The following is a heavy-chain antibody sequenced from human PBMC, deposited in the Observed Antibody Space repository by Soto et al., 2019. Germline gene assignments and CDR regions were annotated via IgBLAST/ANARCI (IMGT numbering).Heavy chain of an antibody. V-gene: IGHV1-3*04. CDR3: ARGRDFWSGYYTGMDV. Sequence: GASVKVSCKASEYIFSRYTMHWVRQAPGQRPEWMGWINTANGNTEYSEKFQGRVTITRDTSASTAYMELSNLRSEDTAQYYCARGRDFWSGYYTGMDVWGQGTTVTVSS. CDR1: EYIFSRYT. J-gene: IGHJ6*02. D-gene: IGHD3-3*01. CDR2: INTANGNT.